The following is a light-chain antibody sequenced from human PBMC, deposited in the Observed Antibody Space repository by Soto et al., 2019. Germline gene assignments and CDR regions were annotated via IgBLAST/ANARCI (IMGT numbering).Light chain of an antibody. Sequence: DIQMTQSPSTLSASVGDRVTITCRASQSISTWLAWYQQKPGKAPKLLIYKASSLESGVPSRFSGSGSGTEFTLTISSLQPDDFATFYCQQYINRWTF. CDR2: KAS. CDR3: QQYINRWT. V-gene: IGKV1-5*03. CDR1: QSISTW. J-gene: IGKJ1*01.